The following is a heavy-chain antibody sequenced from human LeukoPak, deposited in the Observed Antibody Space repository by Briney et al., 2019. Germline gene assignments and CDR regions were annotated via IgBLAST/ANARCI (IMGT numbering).Heavy chain of an antibody. V-gene: IGHV3-21*01. Sequence: GGSLRLSCAASGFTFSSYSMNWVRQAPGKGLEWVSSISSSSYVYYADSVKGRFTISRDNAKNSLYLQMNSLRAEDTAVYYCARDRSSSWYGGKRIDYWGQGTLVTVSS. CDR2: ISSSSYV. CDR1: GFTFSSYS. D-gene: IGHD6-13*01. J-gene: IGHJ4*02. CDR3: ARDRSSSWYGGKRIDY.